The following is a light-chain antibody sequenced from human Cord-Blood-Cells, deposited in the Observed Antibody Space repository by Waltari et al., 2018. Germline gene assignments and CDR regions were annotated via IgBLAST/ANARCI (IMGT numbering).Light chain of an antibody. J-gene: IGLJ2*01. Sequence: QSALTQPASVSGSPGQPITIPYTGTTIDVGRYNLVSWYQQHPGKAPKLMIYEVSKRPSGVSNRFSGSKSGNTASLTISGLQAEDEADYYCCSYAGSSTYVVFGGGTKLTVL. CDR1: TIDVGRYNL. V-gene: IGLV2-23*02. CDR2: EVS. CDR3: CSYAGSSTYVV.